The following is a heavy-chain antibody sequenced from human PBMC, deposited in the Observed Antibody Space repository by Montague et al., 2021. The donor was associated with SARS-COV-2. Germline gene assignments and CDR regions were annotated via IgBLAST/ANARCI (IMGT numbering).Heavy chain of an antibody. D-gene: IGHD2-15*01. Sequence: SETLSLTCTVSGGSISSFYWSWFRQLPGKGLEWIVYIFDSGSTYYNPSRTSRVTMLVDKSKNQFSLKVNSVTAADTAVYYCARQYSATLAAVYWGQGTLVTVSS. J-gene: IGHJ4*02. CDR1: GGSISSFY. CDR2: IFDSGST. V-gene: IGHV4-59*08. CDR3: ARQYSATLAAVY.